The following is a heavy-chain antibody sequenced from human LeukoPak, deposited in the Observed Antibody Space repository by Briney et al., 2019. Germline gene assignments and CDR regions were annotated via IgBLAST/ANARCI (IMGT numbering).Heavy chain of an antibody. CDR2: IYYSGST. Sequence: PSETVSLTCTVSGCSIRGSRYYWGWIRQPPGKGLEWIGSIYYSGSTYYNPALKSRATISVDTSKNQFSLKLNSVTATDTAVYYCVRHYGPWGRGTLVTVSS. D-gene: IGHD3-10*01. V-gene: IGHV4-39*01. J-gene: IGHJ4*02. CDR1: GCSIRGSRYY. CDR3: VRHYGP.